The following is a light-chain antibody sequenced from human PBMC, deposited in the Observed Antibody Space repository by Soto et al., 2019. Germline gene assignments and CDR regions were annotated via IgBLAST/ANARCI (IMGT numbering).Light chain of an antibody. CDR1: RSNIGNSY. J-gene: IGLJ2*01. CDR3: GTWDTSLSVVV. Sequence: QSVLTQPPSVSAAPGQKVTISCSGSRSNIGNSYVFWYQQLPGTAPKLVVYDNEKRPSGTPDRFSGSKSGTSATLGITGLQTGDEADYYCGTWDTSLSVVVFGGGTQLTVL. CDR2: DNE. V-gene: IGLV1-51*01.